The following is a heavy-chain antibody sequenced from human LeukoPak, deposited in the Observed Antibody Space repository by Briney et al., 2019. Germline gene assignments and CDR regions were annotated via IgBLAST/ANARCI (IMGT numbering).Heavy chain of an antibody. J-gene: IGHJ6*02. CDR1: GFTVSSNY. CDR3: ARVSTSYDFWSGYFPQVYGMDV. V-gene: IGHV3-21*01. Sequence: PGGSLRLSCAASGFTVSSNYMSWVRQAPGKGLEWVSSISSSSSYIYYADSVKGRFTISRDNAKNSLYLQMNSLRAEDTAVYYCARVSTSYDFWSGYFPQVYGMDVWGQGTTVTVSS. D-gene: IGHD3-3*01. CDR2: ISSSSSYI.